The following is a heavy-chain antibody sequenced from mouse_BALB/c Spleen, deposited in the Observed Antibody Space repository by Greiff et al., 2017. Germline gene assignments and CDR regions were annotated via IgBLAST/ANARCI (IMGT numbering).Heavy chain of an antibody. V-gene: IGHV5-17*02. CDR3: ARPYGSSSYAMDY. Sequence: EVHLVESGGGLVQPGGSRKLSCAASGFTFSSFGMHWVRQAPEKGLEWVAYISSGSSTIYYADTVKGRFTISRDNPKNTLFLQMTSLRSEDTAMYYCARPYGSSSYAMDYWGQGTSVTVSS. CDR2: ISSGSSTI. D-gene: IGHD1-1*01. J-gene: IGHJ4*01. CDR1: GFTFSSFG.